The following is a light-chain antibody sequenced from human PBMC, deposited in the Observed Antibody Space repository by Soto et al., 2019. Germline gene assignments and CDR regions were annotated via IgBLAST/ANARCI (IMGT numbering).Light chain of an antibody. CDR2: AAS. Sequence: EIVMTQSPATLSVSLGERATLSCRASQSVGSDLAWYQHKPGQAPRLLIYAASTRAAGIPARFSGSGSGTDFTLTISSLQSEDFAIYYCQQYNNWPAWTFGRGTEVEIK. V-gene: IGKV3-15*01. CDR3: QQYNNWPAWT. CDR1: QSVGSD. J-gene: IGKJ1*01.